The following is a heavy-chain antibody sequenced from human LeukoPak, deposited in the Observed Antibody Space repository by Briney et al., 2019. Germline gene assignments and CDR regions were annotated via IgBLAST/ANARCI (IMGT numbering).Heavy chain of an antibody. V-gene: IGHV1-8*02. Sequence: GASVKVSCKASGYTFTGYYMHWVRQATGQGLEWMGWMNPNSGNTGYAQKFQGRVTMTRDTSISTAYMELSSLRSEDTAVYYCARGRGQWLARGTNWYFDLWGRGTLVTVSS. J-gene: IGHJ2*01. CDR2: MNPNSGNT. CDR3: ARGRGQWLARGTNWYFDL. CDR1: GYTFTGYY. D-gene: IGHD6-19*01.